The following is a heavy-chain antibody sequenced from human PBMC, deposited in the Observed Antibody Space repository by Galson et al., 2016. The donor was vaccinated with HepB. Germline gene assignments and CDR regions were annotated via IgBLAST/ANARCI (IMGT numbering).Heavy chain of an antibody. CDR1: GFTFSSYA. V-gene: IGHV3-23*01. CDR2: ITGSGGGT. D-gene: IGHD3-3*02. J-gene: IGHJ6*02. CDR3: ARDPGALYNHLGSEVNQYGMDV. Sequence: SLRLSCAVSGFTFSSYALSWVRQAPGKGLEWVSAITGSGGGTYYADSVKGRFTVSRDNSKNTLFLQMNSLSAEDTAVYYCARDPGALYNHLGSEVNQYGMDVWGQGTTVTVSS.